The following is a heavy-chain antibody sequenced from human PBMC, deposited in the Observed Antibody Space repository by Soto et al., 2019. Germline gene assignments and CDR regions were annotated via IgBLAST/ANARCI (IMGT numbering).Heavy chain of an antibody. J-gene: IGHJ5*02. V-gene: IGHV4-30-4*01. D-gene: IGHD5-18*01. Sequence: SETLSLTRTVSGDSISSNNNYWSWIRQPPGEGLEWIGFISYSGTTSYSPSLKSRVAISLDTSKNQFSLSLSSVTAADTAVYYCARGRGYSYGLDPWGQGTLVTVSS. CDR2: ISYSGTT. CDR3: ARGRGYSYGLDP. CDR1: GDSISSNNNY.